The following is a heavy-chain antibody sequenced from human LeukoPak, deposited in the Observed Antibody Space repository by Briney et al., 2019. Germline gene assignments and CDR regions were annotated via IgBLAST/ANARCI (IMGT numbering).Heavy chain of an antibody. V-gene: IGHV1-2*02. Sequence: ASVKASCKASGYTFTGYYMHWVRQAPGQGLEWMGWINPNSGGTNYAQKFQGRVTMTRDTSISTAYMELSRLRSDDTAVYYCARDGGYDWIFDYWGQGTLVTVSS. CDR3: ARDGGYDWIFDY. D-gene: IGHD5-12*01. CDR2: INPNSGGT. J-gene: IGHJ4*02. CDR1: GYTFTGYY.